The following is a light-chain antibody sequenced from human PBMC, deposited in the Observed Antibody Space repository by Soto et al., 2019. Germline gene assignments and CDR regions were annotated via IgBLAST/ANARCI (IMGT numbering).Light chain of an antibody. V-gene: IGLV1-44*01. J-gene: IGLJ2*01. CDR3: AAWDDSLNGL. Sequence: QSVLTQPPSASGTPGQRVTISCSGSSSNIASNNVHWYQQLPGTAPKLLIYSNNQRPSGVPDRFSGSKSGTSASLTISGLQSDDEADYYCAAWDDSLNGLFGGGTKLTVL. CDR1: SSNIASNN. CDR2: SNN.